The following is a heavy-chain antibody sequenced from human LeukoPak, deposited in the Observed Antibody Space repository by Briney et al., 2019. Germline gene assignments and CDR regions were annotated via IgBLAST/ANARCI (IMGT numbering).Heavy chain of an antibody. CDR1: GYTFTSYG. Sequence: ASVKVSCKASGYTFTSYGISWVRQAPGQGLEWMGWISAYNGNTNYAQKLQGRVTMTTDTSTSTAYVELRSLRSDDTAVYYCARVGVVVVPAAVGRTQLWFDPWGQGTLVTVSS. V-gene: IGHV1-18*01. J-gene: IGHJ5*02. CDR2: ISAYNGNT. CDR3: ARVGVVVVPAAVGRTQLWFDP. D-gene: IGHD2-2*01.